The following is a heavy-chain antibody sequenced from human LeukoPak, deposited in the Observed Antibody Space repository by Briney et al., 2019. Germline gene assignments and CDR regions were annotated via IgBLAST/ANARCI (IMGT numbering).Heavy chain of an antibody. CDR1: GYTFTNYY. CDR2: INPSGGST. Sequence: GASVKVSCKASGYTFTNYYMHWVRQAPGQGFEWMGIINPSGGSTTYAQKFQGRVTVTRDTSTSTVYVELSSLRSEDTAVYYCARGSAVAQSSFWGQGTLVIVSS. CDR3: ARGSAVAQSSF. V-gene: IGHV1-46*01. D-gene: IGHD6-19*01. J-gene: IGHJ4*02.